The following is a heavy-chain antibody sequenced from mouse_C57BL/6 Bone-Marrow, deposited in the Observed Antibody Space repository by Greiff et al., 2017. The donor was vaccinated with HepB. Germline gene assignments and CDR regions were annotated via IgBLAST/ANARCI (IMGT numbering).Heavy chain of an antibody. D-gene: IGHD1-1*01. Sequence: VKLLESGAELVRPGTSVKVSCKASGYAFTNYLIEWVKQRPGQGLEWIGVINPGSGGTNYNEKFKGKATLTADKSSSTAYMQLSSLTSEDSAVYFCARWGSRGFAYWGQGTLVTVSA. V-gene: IGHV1-54*01. CDR1: GYAFTNYL. CDR2: INPGSGGT. J-gene: IGHJ3*01. CDR3: ARWGSRGFAY.